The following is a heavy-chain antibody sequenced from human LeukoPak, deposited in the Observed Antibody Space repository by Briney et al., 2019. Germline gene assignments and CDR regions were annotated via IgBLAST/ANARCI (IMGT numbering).Heavy chain of an antibody. CDR2: IYYSGST. D-gene: IGHD6-13*01. V-gene: IGHV4-59*08. J-gene: IGHJ4*02. CDR1: GDSISSYY. Sequence: SETLSLTCTVSGDSISSYYWSWLRQPPGKGLECIGYIYYSGSTNYNPSLKSRVTISVDTSKNQFSLKLSSVTAADTAVYYCARQGGYIAPLALWGQGTLVTVSS. CDR3: ARQGGYIAPLAL.